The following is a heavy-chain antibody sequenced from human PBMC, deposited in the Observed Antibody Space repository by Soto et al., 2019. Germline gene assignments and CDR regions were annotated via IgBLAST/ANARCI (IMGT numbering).Heavy chain of an antibody. D-gene: IGHD1-26*01. Sequence: SWIRQPPGKGLEWLGYIYFSGSTNYNPSLNSRLTISLDTSKNQFSLKLSSVTAADTAVYYCARTPSIVGATGAFDYWGQGTLVTVSS. V-gene: IGHV4-59*12. CDR3: ARTPSIVGATGAFDY. CDR2: IYFSGST. J-gene: IGHJ4*02.